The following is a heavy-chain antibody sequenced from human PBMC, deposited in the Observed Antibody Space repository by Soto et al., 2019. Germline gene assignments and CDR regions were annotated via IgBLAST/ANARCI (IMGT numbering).Heavy chain of an antibody. D-gene: IGHD2-15*01. Sequence: GGSLRLSCSASGFSISSAWMNWVRQAPGKGLEWVGRIKTKIEGEATHYAAPVNGRFTVSRDDSKNMLYPQMNSLKADDTALYYCTTGSVEGVWGQGTTVTVSS. CDR3: TTGSVEGV. J-gene: IGHJ6*02. CDR1: GFSISSAW. V-gene: IGHV3-15*07. CDR2: IKTKIEGEAT.